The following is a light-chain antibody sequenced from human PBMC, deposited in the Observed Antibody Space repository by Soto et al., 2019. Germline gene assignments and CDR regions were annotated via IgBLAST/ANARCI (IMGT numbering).Light chain of an antibody. CDR2: GAS. J-gene: IGKJ3*01. V-gene: IGKV3-20*01. CDR3: QRYGTSPFT. CDR1: ERIGSNF. Sequence: PGERATLSCRASERIGSNFLAWYQQRPGQAPRLLIYGASTRASGIPDRFSGSGSGTDFALTISRLEPEDFAVFYCQRYGTSPFTFGPGTTVEIK.